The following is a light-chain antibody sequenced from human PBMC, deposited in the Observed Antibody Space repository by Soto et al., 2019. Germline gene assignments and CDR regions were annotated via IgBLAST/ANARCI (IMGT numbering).Light chain of an antibody. J-gene: IGLJ2*01. CDR3: CSYAGSSTVV. V-gene: IGLV2-23*01. CDR1: SSDVGSYTL. Sequence: QSALTQPASVSGSPGQSITISCTGTSSDVGSYTLVSWYHQHPGKAPKLMIYKGSKRPSGVSNRFSGSKSGNTASLTISGLQAEDEADYYCCSYAGSSTVVFGGGTKVTVL. CDR2: KGS.